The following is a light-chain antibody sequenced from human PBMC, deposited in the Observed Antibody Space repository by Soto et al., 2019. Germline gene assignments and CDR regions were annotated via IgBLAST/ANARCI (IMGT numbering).Light chain of an antibody. CDR3: QQRYSTPLT. CDR2: AAY. V-gene: IGKV1-39*01. J-gene: IGKJ4*01. CDR1: QSIGGF. Sequence: IQMTQSPSSLSVSVGDRVTITSWASQSIGGFLNWYTQKLGKAPKLMIYAAYSLQSGVPSRFSGIGYGTDFTLTISSLQPEDFATDDGQQRYSTPLTFGGGTKVDIK.